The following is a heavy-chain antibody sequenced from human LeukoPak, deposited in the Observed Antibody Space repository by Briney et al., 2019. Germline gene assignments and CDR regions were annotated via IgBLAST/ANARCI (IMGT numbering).Heavy chain of an antibody. V-gene: IGHV3-30*04. D-gene: IGHD1-26*01. Sequence: GRSLRLSCAASGFTFGSHAMHWVRQAPGKGLEWVAVISSDGYNKYYADSVKGRFTISRDNSKNTLYLQMNSLRAEDTAVYFCAKYSGSYYYPPNWDSWGQGTLVTVSS. CDR3: AKYSGSYYYPPNWDS. CDR2: ISSDGYNK. J-gene: IGHJ4*02. CDR1: GFTFGSHA.